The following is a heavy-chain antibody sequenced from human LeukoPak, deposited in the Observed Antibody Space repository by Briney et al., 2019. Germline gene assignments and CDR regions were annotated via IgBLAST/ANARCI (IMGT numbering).Heavy chain of an antibody. J-gene: IGHJ4*02. CDR3: VRGFSGVVGDH. D-gene: IGHD3-10*01. CDR2: IKDGGIT. Sequence: PSETLSLTCTVYSGSFSGYYWSWIRLPPGKGLEWIGEIKDGGITNYNPSLRSRVTISKDTSNNQLSLKLHSATGADTAVYYCVRGFSGVVGDHWGQGSLVTVSS. V-gene: IGHV4-34*01. CDR1: SGSFSGYY.